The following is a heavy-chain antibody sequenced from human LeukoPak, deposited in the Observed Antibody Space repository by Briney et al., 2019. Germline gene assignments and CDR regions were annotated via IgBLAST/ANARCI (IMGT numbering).Heavy chain of an antibody. CDR1: GFTFSSYA. V-gene: IGHV3-23*01. Sequence: GGSLRLSCAASGFTFSSYAMSWVRQAPEKGLEWVSTMSGSGGGTYYADSVRGRFTISRDDSKNTLYSQMNSLRAEDTAVYYCVKDLGRYRNNCFDYWGQGTLVSVSS. J-gene: IGHJ4*02. CDR3: VKDLGRYRNNCFDY. CDR2: MSGSGGGT. D-gene: IGHD1-26*01.